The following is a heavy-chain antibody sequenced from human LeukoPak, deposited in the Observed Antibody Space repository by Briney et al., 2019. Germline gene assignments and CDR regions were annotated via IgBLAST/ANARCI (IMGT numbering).Heavy chain of an antibody. CDR2: IYPGDSDT. J-gene: IGHJ4*02. V-gene: IGHV5-51*01. CDR3: ARGPLHSYGFFFSYPDGDY. D-gene: IGHD5-18*01. CDR1: GYSFTSYW. Sequence: GESLKISCKGSGYSFTSYWIGWVRQMPGKGLEWMGIIYPGDSDTRYSPSFQGQVTISADKSISTAYLQWSSLKASDTAMYYCARGPLHSYGFFFSYPDGDYWGQGTLVTVSS.